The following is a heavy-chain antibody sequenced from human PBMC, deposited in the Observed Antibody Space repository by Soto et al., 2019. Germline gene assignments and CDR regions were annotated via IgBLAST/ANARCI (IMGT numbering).Heavy chain of an antibody. D-gene: IGHD3-3*01. CDR1: GFTFSDYY. CDR2: ISSSGSTI. Sequence: GGSMRLSCAASGFTFSDYYMSWIRQAPGKGLEWVSYISSSGSTIYYADSVKGRFTISRDNAKNSLYLQMNSLRAEDTAVYYCARDVYYDFWSSFKTDDAFDIWGQGTMVTVSS. CDR3: ARDVYYDFWSSFKTDDAFDI. V-gene: IGHV3-11*01. J-gene: IGHJ3*02.